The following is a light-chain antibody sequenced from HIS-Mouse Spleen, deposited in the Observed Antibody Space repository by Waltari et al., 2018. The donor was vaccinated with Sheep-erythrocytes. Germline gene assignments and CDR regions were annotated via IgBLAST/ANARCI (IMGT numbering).Light chain of an antibody. J-gene: IGLJ3*02. Sequence: QSALTQPRSVSGSPGQSVTISCTGTSSDVAGSNYVSWYQQPPGKAPKLMIYEVSKRPSGVPDRFSGSKSGTSASLAISGLQSEDEADYYCAAWDDSLNGPVFGGGTKLTVL. CDR3: AAWDDSLNGPV. CDR1: SSDVAGSNY. V-gene: IGLV2-11*01. CDR2: EVS.